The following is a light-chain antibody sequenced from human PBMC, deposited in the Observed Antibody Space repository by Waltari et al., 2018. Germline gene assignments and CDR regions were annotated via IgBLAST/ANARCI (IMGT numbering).Light chain of an antibody. Sequence: VLTQSPATLSLSPGERATLSCRASQSVSSYLAWYQQKPGQAPRLLIYDASNRATGIPARFSGSGSGTDFTLTISSLEPEDFAVYYCQQRSNWPLTFGGGTKVEIK. CDR2: DAS. V-gene: IGKV3-11*01. J-gene: IGKJ4*01. CDR3: QQRSNWPLT. CDR1: QSVSSY.